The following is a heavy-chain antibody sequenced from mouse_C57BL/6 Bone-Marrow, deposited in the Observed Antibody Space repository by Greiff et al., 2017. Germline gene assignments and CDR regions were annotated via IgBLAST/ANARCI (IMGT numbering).Heavy chain of an antibody. CDR3: AREGDFFFYYGSHYAMDY. V-gene: IGHV14-3*01. D-gene: IGHD1-1*01. CDR2: IDPANGNT. Sequence: EVQLQQSVAELVRPGASVKLSCTASGFNIKNTYMHWVKQRPEQGLEWIGRIDPANGNTKYAPKFQGKATITADTSSNTAYLQLSSLTSEDTAIYYCAREGDFFFYYGSHYAMDYWGQGTSVTVSS. CDR1: GFNIKNTY. J-gene: IGHJ4*01.